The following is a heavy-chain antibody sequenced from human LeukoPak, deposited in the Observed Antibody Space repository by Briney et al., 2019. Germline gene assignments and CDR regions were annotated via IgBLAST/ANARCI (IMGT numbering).Heavy chain of an antibody. CDR1: GFTFSSYS. J-gene: IGHJ3*02. CDR3: ARDLTRVDDAFDI. V-gene: IGHV3-21*01. CDR2: ISSSSDYI. D-gene: IGHD3-10*01. Sequence: GGSLRLSCAASGFTFSSYSMNWVRQAPGKGLEWVSSISSSSDYIYYADSVKGRFTISRDSAKNSLYLQMNSLRAEDTAVYYCARDLTRVDDAFDIWGQGTMVTVSS.